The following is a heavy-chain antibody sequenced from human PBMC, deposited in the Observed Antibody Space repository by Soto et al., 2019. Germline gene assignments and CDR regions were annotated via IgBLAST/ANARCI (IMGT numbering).Heavy chain of an antibody. CDR1: GFTFSNAW. CDR2: IKSKTDGGTT. V-gene: IGHV3-15*01. CDR3: TIYNWNKPPGY. Sequence: PGGSLRLSCAASGFTFSNAWMSWVRQAPGKGLEWVGSIKSKTDGGTTDYAAPVKGRFTISRDDSKNTLYLQMNSLKTEDTAVYYCTIYNWNKPPGYWGQGTLVTVSS. J-gene: IGHJ4*02. D-gene: IGHD1-20*01.